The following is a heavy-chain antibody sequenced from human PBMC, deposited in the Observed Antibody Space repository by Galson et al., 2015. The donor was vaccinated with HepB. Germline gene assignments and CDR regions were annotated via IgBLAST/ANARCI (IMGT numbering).Heavy chain of an antibody. Sequence: ETLSLTCTVSGGSISGYYWSWIQQSPGKGLEWIGYIYYSGSTNYNPSLKSRVTMSVNTSKKQFSLKLSSVTAADTAVYYCARGSIPSYYDFWSGYYTEGPTYGMDVWGQGTTVTVSS. D-gene: IGHD3-3*01. J-gene: IGHJ6*02. CDR3: ARGSIPSYYDFWSGYYTEGPTYGMDV. V-gene: IGHV4-59*01. CDR1: GGSISGYY. CDR2: IYYSGST.